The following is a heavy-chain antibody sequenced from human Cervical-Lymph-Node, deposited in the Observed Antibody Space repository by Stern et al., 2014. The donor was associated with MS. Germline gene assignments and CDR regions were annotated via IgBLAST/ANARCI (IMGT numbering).Heavy chain of an antibody. CDR3: TTESRYYGDDY. CDR1: GFTFSSAW. V-gene: IGHV3-15*01. CDR2: IKSNSDGGTT. D-gene: IGHD4-17*01. J-gene: IGHJ4*02. Sequence: EVQLEESGGGLVKPGGSLRLSCEASGFTFSSAWMSWVRQAPGKGLEWVGRIKSNSDGGTTDYAAPVKGRITISRDDSRDTLYLQMNSLKTGDTAVYFCTTESRYYGDDYWGQGTLVTVSS.